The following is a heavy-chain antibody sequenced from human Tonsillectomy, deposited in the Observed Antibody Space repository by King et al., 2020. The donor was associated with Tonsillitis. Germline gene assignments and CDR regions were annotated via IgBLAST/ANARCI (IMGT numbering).Heavy chain of an antibody. V-gene: IGHV3-48*02. CDR2: ISSSSSTI. D-gene: IGHD5-12*01. CDR3: ARDSGYDSPPYYYYGMDV. J-gene: IGHJ6*02. CDR1: GFTFSSYS. Sequence: VQLVESGGGLVQPGGSLRLSCAASGFTFSSYSMNWVRQAPGKGLEWVSYISSSSSTIYYADSVKGRFTISRDNAKNSLYLQMNSLRDEDTAVYYCARDSGYDSPPYYYYGMDVWGQGTTVTVSS.